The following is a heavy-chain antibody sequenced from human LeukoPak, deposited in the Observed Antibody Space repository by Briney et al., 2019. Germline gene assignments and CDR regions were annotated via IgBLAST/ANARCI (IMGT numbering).Heavy chain of an antibody. CDR1: GYTFTSYG. CDR2: IIAYNGNT. CDR3: ARAGTQYYYYYGMDV. Sequence: ASVKVSCKASGYTFTSYGFNWVRQAPGQGLEWMGWIIAYNGNTNYAQKLQGRVTMTTDTSTSTAYMELRSLRSDDTAVYYCARAGTQYYYYYGMDVWGQGTTVTVSS. D-gene: IGHD6-13*01. J-gene: IGHJ6*02. V-gene: IGHV1-18*01.